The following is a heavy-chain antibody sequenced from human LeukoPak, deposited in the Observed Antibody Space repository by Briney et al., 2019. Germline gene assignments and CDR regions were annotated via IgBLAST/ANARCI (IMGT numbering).Heavy chain of an antibody. CDR1: GFTFSSSH. CDR2: IYSGGST. D-gene: IGHD6-19*01. Sequence: GGSLRLSCAASGFTFSSSHMTWVRQAPGKGLEWVSVIYSGGSTYYADSVKGRFTISRDNSKNTLYLQMNSLRAEDTAVYFCARGTGYASGPHYWGQGTLVTVSS. V-gene: IGHV3-53*01. J-gene: IGHJ4*02. CDR3: ARGTGYASGPHY.